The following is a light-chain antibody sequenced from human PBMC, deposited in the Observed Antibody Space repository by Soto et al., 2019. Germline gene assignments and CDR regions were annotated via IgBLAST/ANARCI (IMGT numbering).Light chain of an antibody. V-gene: IGKV3-15*01. CDR3: QQYNNWPPLIT. CDR2: GAS. J-gene: IGKJ5*01. Sequence: EIVMTQSPATLSVSPGERATLSCRASQSVSSNLAWYQQKPGQAPRLLIYGASTRATGIPARFSGSGSGTEFTLTISSLQSEDFAVYYCQQYNNWPPLITFGQGTRLGLN. CDR1: QSVSSN.